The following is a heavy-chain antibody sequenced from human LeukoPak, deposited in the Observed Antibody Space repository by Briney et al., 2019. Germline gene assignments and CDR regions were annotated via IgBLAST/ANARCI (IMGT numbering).Heavy chain of an antibody. J-gene: IGHJ4*02. CDR1: GYSISSGYY. D-gene: IGHD6-19*01. Sequence: PSETLSLTCSFSGYSISSGYYWGWIRQPPGQGLEWIGNIYHSGSTYYNPSLKSRATISVDTSKNQFSLKLSSVTAADTAVYYCARDYGAVAGTLYFDYWGQGTLVTVSS. V-gene: IGHV4-38-2*02. CDR2: IYHSGST. CDR3: ARDYGAVAGTLYFDY.